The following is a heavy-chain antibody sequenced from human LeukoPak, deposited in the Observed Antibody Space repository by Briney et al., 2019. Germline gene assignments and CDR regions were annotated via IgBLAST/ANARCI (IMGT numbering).Heavy chain of an antibody. CDR1: GGSFSGYY. J-gene: IGHJ5*02. CDR2: INHSGST. Sequence: SETLSLTCAVYGGSFSGYYWSWIRQPPEKGLEWIGEINHSGSTNYNPSLKSRVTISVDTSKNQFSLKLSSVTAADTAVYYCARGSNYDFWSGPKGWFDPWGQGTLVTVSS. D-gene: IGHD3-3*01. CDR3: ARGSNYDFWSGPKGWFDP. V-gene: IGHV4-34*01.